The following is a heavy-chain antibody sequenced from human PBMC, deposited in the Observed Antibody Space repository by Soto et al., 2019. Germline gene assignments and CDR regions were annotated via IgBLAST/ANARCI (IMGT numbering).Heavy chain of an antibody. Sequence: QVQLVQSGAEVKKPGSSVKVSCKASGGTFSSYAISWVRQAPGQGLEWMGGIIPIFGTANYAQKFQGRVTITADESTSTDYMELSSLRAEDTAVYYCARSVLRRLDKYYFDYWGQGTLVTVSS. CDR2: IIPIFGTA. D-gene: IGHD6-19*01. CDR3: ARSVLRRLDKYYFDY. CDR1: GGTFSSYA. J-gene: IGHJ4*02. V-gene: IGHV1-69*01.